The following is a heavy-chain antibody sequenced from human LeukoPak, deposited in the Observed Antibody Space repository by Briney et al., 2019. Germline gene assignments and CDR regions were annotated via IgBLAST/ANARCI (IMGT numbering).Heavy chain of an antibody. CDR1: GGSISSSSYY. V-gene: IGHV4-39*07. D-gene: IGHD2-2*01. CDR3: AGVVPAANYYYYGMDV. Sequence: PSETLSLTCTVSGGSISSSSYYWGWIRQPPGKGLEWIGSIYYSGSTYYNPSLKSRVTISVDTSKNQFSLKLSSVTAADTAVYYCAGVVPAANYYYYGMDVWGQGTTVTVSS. J-gene: IGHJ6*02. CDR2: IYYSGST.